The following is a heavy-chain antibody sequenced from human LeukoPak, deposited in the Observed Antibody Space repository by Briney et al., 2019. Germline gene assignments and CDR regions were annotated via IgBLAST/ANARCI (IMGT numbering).Heavy chain of an antibody. CDR1: GGSISSSSYY. Sequence: RASETLSLTCTVSGGSISSSSYYWGWIRQPPGEGLEWIGSIYYSGSTYYNPSLKSRVTISVDTSKNQFSLKLSSVTAADTAVYYCARGGGYYYRKFDYWGQGTLVTVSS. CDR3: ARGGGYYYRKFDY. J-gene: IGHJ4*02. V-gene: IGHV4-39*01. CDR2: IYYSGST. D-gene: IGHD3-22*01.